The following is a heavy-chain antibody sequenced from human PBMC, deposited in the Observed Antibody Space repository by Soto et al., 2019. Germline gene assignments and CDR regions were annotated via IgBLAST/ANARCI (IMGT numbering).Heavy chain of an antibody. CDR1: GGSFSGYY. J-gene: IGHJ4*02. Sequence: QVQLQQWGAGLLKPSETLSLTCAVYGGSFSGYYWSWIRQPPGKGLEWIGEINPSGSTNYNPSLKSRVTISVDTSKNQFSLKLSSVTAADTAVYYCARGQETRFFDYWGQGTLVTVSS. CDR3: ARGQETRFFDY. V-gene: IGHV4-34*01. CDR2: INPSGST.